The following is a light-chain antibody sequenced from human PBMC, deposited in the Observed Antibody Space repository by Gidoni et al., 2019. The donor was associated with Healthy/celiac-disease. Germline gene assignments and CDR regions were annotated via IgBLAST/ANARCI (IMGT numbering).Light chain of an antibody. CDR2: DAP. V-gene: IGKV3-11*01. J-gene: IGKJ4*01. CDR1: QCVSSY. Sequence: EIVLTQSPATLSLSPGERATLPCRGSQCVSSYLAWYQQKPGQAPRLLIYDAPSRATGIPARFRGRGSGIDFTLTISSLEPEDLEVYYCQQRRNWPPPLTFGGGTKVEIK. CDR3: QQRRNWPPPLT.